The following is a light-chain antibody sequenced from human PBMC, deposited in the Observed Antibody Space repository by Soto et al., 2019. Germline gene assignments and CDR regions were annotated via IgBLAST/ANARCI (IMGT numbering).Light chain of an antibody. Sequence: QSALAQPPSASGSPGQSVTISCTGTASDVGGYNYVSRFQHHPGNAPKLIIYEVTKRPSGVPDRFSGSKSGNTASLTVSGLQVEDEAEYYCCSYGGRVNVVFGGGTKVTVL. CDR2: EVT. V-gene: IGLV2-8*01. J-gene: IGLJ2*01. CDR1: ASDVGGYNY. CDR3: CSYGGRVNVV.